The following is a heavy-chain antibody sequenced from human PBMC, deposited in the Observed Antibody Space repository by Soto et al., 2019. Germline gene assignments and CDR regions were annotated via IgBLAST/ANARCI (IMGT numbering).Heavy chain of an antibody. CDR2: INSDGSGT. V-gene: IGHV3-74*01. D-gene: IGHD3-3*01. CDR1: GFTFSSYW. Sequence: PGGSLRLSCAASGFTFSSYWMHWVRQAPGKGLVWVSRINSDGSGTSYADSVKGRFTISRDNAKNTLYLQMNSLRAEDTAVYYCARDKGGITIFGVPTNRGFDPWGQGTLVTVSS. J-gene: IGHJ5*02. CDR3: ARDKGGITIFGVPTNRGFDP.